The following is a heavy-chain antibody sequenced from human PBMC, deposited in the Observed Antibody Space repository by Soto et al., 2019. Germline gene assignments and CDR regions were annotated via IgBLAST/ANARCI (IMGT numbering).Heavy chain of an antibody. J-gene: IGHJ3*02. D-gene: IGHD2-15*01. CDR2: IKGDGSET. V-gene: IGHV3-7*01. Sequence: EVQLVESGGGLVQPGGSLRLSCAASGFTFTSYWMTWVRQAPGQGLEWVANIKGDGSETYHVDSVRGRVTISRDNAKNSLFLQMNSLRAEDTAVYYCARSMGWRDAFDIWGKGTLVTVSS. CDR1: GFTFTSYW. CDR3: ARSMGWRDAFDI.